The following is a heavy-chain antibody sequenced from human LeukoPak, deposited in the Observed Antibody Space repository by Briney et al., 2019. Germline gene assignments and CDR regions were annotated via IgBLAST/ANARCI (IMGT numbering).Heavy chain of an antibody. Sequence: SGGSLRLSCATSGYTFSSSWMQGVRDAPGKVLVWVSRISTVGSSRNYADSVKGRFTISRDNTKNTLYLQMNSLRAEDTAVYYCARGDWFDPWGQGTLVTVSS. CDR1: GYTFSSSW. J-gene: IGHJ5*02. CDR2: ISTVGSSR. CDR3: ARGDWFDP. V-gene: IGHV3-74*01.